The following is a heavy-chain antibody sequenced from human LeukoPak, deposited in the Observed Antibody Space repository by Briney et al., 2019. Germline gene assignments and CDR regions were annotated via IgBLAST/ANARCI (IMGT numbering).Heavy chain of an antibody. Sequence: GGSLRLSCVASGFTFSRYAMFWVRQAPGKGLDYVSAISGTGDSTYYANSVKGRFTISRDNSKNTLYLQMGSLRAEDMAVYCCAGGFLGTAYFDYWGQGTLVTVSS. J-gene: IGHJ4*02. CDR3: AGGFLGTAYFDY. V-gene: IGHV3-64*01. D-gene: IGHD7-27*01. CDR1: GFTFSRYA. CDR2: ISGTGDST.